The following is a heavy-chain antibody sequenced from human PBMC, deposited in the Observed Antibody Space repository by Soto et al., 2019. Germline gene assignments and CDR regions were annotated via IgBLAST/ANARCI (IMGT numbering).Heavy chain of an antibody. Sequence: GGSLRLSCAASGFTLSSYAMSWVRQAPGKGLEWVSVISGSGGSTYYADSVKGRFTISRDNSKNTLYLQMNSLRAEDTAVYYCAAKRQDTLDYWGQGTLVTVSS. CDR2: ISGSGGST. CDR1: GFTLSSYA. V-gene: IGHV3-23*01. J-gene: IGHJ4*02. CDR3: AAKRQDTLDY.